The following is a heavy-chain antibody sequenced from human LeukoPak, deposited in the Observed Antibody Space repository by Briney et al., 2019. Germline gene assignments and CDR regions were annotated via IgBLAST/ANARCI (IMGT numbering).Heavy chain of an antibody. CDR2: ISSSGSV. CDR1: RGSTSGSIRSYY. J-gene: IGHJ4*02. D-gene: IGHD5-12*01. Sequence: SETLSLTCTVSRGSTSGSIRSYYWSWLRHPPGKGLEWIGYISSSGSVNDNPSLRSRVTISVDTSKNQFFLNLSSVSAADTAVYYCARIPLGYSGAYYFDYWGQGTLVTVSP. V-gene: IGHV4-4*09. CDR3: ARIPLGYSGAYYFDY.